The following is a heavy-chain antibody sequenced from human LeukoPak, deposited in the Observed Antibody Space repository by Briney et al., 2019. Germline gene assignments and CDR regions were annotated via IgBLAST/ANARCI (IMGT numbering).Heavy chain of an antibody. J-gene: IGHJ4*02. Sequence: GGTLRLSCAASGFPFSSHGMSWVRQAPGKGLEWVSGIIGGAGSTYYADSVKGRFTISGDNSKNTLYLQMNSLRAEDTAVYYCARRAGAYSHPYDYWGQGTLVTVSS. CDR2: IIGGAGST. V-gene: IGHV3-23*01. D-gene: IGHD4/OR15-4a*01. CDR3: ARRAGAYSHPYDY. CDR1: GFPFSSHG.